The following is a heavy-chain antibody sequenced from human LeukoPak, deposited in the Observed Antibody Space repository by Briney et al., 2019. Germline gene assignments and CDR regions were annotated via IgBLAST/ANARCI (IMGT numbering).Heavy chain of an antibody. V-gene: IGHV3-23*01. J-gene: IGHJ4*02. CDR3: AKAPPIFGVVYFDY. CDR2: ISGSGGST. D-gene: IGHD3-3*01. CDR1: GFTFSSYS. Sequence: GGSLRLSCAASGFTFSSYSMNWVRQAPGKGLEWVSAISGSGGSTYYADSVKGRFTISRDNSKNTLYLQMNSLRAEDTAVYYCAKAPPIFGVVYFDYWGQGTLVTVSS.